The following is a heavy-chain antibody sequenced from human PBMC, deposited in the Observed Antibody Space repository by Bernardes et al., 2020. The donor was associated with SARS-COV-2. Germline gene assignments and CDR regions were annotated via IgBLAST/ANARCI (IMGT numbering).Heavy chain of an antibody. Sequence: GGSLRLSCAASGFTVSSNYMSWVRQAPGKGLEWVSVIYSGGSTYYAASVKGRFTISRDNSKNTLYLQMNSLRAEDTAVYYCTRDLDYYGLDVWGQGTTVTGYS. CDR3: TRDLDYYGLDV. J-gene: IGHJ6*02. CDR1: GFTVSSNY. CDR2: IYSGGST. V-gene: IGHV3-53*01.